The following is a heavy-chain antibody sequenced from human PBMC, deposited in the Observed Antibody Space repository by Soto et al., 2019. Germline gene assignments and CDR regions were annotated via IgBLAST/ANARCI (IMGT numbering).Heavy chain of an antibody. J-gene: IGHJ6*02. D-gene: IGHD5-18*01. CDR3: ARVPQRGYSLYSGILDV. CDR1: GGSFNTYY. V-gene: IGHV4-4*07. Sequence: PSETLSLTCTVSGGSFNTYYWNWIRQPAGKGLEWIGRIYSGGATSYSPSLKSRATMSVDTSKSQFSLKLSSVTAADTAVYYCARVPQRGYSLYSGILDVWGQGSTVTVSS. CDR2: IYSGGAT.